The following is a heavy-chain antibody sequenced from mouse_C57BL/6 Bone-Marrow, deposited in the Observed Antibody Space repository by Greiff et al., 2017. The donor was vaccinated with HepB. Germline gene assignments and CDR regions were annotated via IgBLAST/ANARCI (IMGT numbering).Heavy chain of an antibody. CDR1: GFSLTSYG. D-gene: IGHD2-2*01. J-gene: IGHJ1*03. V-gene: IGHV2-5*01. CDR3: AKKGNGYYWYVDV. CDR2: IWRGGST. Sequence: QVQLKQSGPGLVQPSQSLSITCTVSGFSLTSYGVHCVRQSPGKGLEWLGVIWRGGSTDYNAAFMSRLSITKDNSKSQVFFKMNSLQADDTAIYYCAKKGNGYYWYVDVWGTGTTVTVSS.